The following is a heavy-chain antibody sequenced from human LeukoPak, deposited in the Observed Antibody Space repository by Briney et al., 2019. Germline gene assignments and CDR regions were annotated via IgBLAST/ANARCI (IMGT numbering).Heavy chain of an antibody. Sequence: GRSLRLSCAASGFTFSSYWMNWVRQAPGKGLVWVSRIASDGSSATYADSVKGRFSISRDNAKNTLYLQMNSLRVEDTAVYYCARGRPHGNDYWGQGTLVTVSS. CDR3: ARGRPHGNDY. J-gene: IGHJ4*02. V-gene: IGHV3-74*01. CDR2: IASDGSSA. CDR1: GFTFSSYW. D-gene: IGHD4-23*01.